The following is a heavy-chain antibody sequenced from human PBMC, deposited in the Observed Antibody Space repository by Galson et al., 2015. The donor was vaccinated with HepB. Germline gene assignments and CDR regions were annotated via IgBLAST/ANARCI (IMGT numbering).Heavy chain of an antibody. V-gene: IGHV3-23*01. D-gene: IGHD3-22*01. Sequence: SLRLSCAASGFTFSSYAMTWVRQAPGKGLEWVSGISSSGASIYYADSVKGRFTISRDNSKNSLYLQINSLRAEDTAIYYCAKVESYYYDSSGYLGPYYLDYWGQGTLVTVSS. J-gene: IGHJ4*02. CDR2: ISSSGASI. CDR3: AKVESYYYDSSGYLGPYYLDY. CDR1: GFTFSSYA.